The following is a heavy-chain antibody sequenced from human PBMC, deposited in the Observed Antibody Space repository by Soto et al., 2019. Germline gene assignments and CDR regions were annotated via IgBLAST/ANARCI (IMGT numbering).Heavy chain of an antibody. D-gene: IGHD2-15*01. CDR1: GYTFTSYA. CDR2: INAGNGNT. J-gene: IGHJ4*02. Sequence: QVQLVQSGAEVKKPGASVKVSCKASGYTFTSYAMHWVRQAPGQRLEWMGWINAGNGNTKYSQKFQGRVTITRDTSASTAYMELSSLRSEDTAVYYCARVRGGYCRGGSCNGLDYWGQGTLVTVSS. V-gene: IGHV1-3*01. CDR3: ARVRGGYCRGGSCNGLDY.